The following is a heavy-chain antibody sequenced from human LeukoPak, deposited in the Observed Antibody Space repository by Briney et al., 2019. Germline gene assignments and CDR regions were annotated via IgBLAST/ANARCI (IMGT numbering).Heavy chain of an antibody. CDR1: GGSISSYY. CDR3: ARHYDFWSGYSGAFDI. Sequence: PSETLSLTCTVSGGSISSYYWSWIRQPPGKGLEWIGYIYYSGSTYYNPSLKSRVTISVDTSKNQFSLKLSSVTAADTAVYYCARHYDFWSGYSGAFDIWGQGTMVTVSS. CDR2: IYYSGST. D-gene: IGHD3-3*01. J-gene: IGHJ3*02. V-gene: IGHV4-59*08.